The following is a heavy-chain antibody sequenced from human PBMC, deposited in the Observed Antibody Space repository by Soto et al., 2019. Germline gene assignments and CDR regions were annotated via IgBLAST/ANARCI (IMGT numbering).Heavy chain of an antibody. J-gene: IGHJ6*02. CDR1: GGSISSGGYY. Sequence: SETLSLTCTVSGGSISSGGYYWSWIRQHPGKGLEWIGYIYYSGSTYYNPSLKSRVTISVDTSKNQFSLKLSSVTAADTAVYYCAGSIAAAFYYYGMDVWGQGTTVTVSS. V-gene: IGHV4-31*03. D-gene: IGHD6-13*01. CDR3: AGSIAAAFYYYGMDV. CDR2: IYYSGST.